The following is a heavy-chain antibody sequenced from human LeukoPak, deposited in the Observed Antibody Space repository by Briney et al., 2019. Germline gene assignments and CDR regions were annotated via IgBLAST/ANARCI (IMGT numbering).Heavy chain of an antibody. V-gene: IGHV1-46*01. D-gene: IGHD3-22*01. CDR1: GYTFTSYY. CDR3: ARETGPNYYGNPSNAFDI. Sequence: ASVKVSCKASGYTFTSYYMHWVRQAPGQGLEWMGIINPSGGSTSYAQKFQGRVTMTRDTSTSTVYMELSSLRSEDTAVYYCARETGPNYYGNPSNAFDIWGQGTMVTVSS. J-gene: IGHJ3*02. CDR2: INPSGGST.